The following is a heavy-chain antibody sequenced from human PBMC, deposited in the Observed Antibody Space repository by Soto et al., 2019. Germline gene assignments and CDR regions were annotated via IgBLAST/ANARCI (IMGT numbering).Heavy chain of an antibody. CDR3: ARDAVAGGVNWFDP. CDR1: GFTFSSYA. Sequence: QVQLVESGGGVVQPGRSLRLSCAASGFTFSSYAMHWVRQAPGKGLEWVAVISYDGSNKYYADSVKGRFTISRDNSKKTVYLQMNSLRAEDTAVYYCARDAVAGGVNWFDPWGQGTLVTVSS. J-gene: IGHJ5*02. D-gene: IGHD6-19*01. V-gene: IGHV3-30-3*01. CDR2: ISYDGSNK.